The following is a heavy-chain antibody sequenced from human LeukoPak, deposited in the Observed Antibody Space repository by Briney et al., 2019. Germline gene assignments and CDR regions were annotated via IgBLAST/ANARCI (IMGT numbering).Heavy chain of an antibody. CDR2: INPNSGGT. CDR1: GYTFTGYY. V-gene: IGHV1-2*02. CDR3: ARVAWRRDGYNLNY. J-gene: IGHJ4*02. D-gene: IGHD5-24*01. Sequence: ASVKVSGKASGYTFTGYYMHWVRHAPGQGLEWMGWINPNSGGTNYAQKFQGRVTMTRDTSIRTAYMELSRLRSDATAVYYCARVAWRRDGYNLNYWGQGTLVTVSS.